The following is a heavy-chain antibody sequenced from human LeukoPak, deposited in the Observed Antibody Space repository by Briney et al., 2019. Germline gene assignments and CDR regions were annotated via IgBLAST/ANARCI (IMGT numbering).Heavy chain of an antibody. CDR2: IKQDGSEK. J-gene: IGHJ4*02. CDR1: GFTFSSYS. D-gene: IGHD1-1*01. Sequence: GGSLRLSCAASGFTFSSYSLNWVRQAPGKGLEWVANIKQDGSEKYYVDSVKGRFTISRDNAKNSLYLQMNSLRAEDTAVYYCARDVYNMGDYWGQGTLVTVSS. V-gene: IGHV3-7*01. CDR3: ARDVYNMGDY.